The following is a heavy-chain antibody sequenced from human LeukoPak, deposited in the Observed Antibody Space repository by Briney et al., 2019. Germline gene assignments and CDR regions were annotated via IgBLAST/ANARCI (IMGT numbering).Heavy chain of an antibody. CDR3: ARDSWARAYDIDH. V-gene: IGHV1-18*01. D-gene: IGHD5-12*01. Sequence: ASVKVSCKASGFTFTNYAISWVRQAPGQGLEWLAWISVDNGNTNYIRNLQGRVTLTTDISTSTAYMELRNLRSDDTAVYYCARDSWARAYDIDHWGQGTLVTVSS. CDR2: ISVDNGNT. CDR1: GFTFTNYA. J-gene: IGHJ5*02.